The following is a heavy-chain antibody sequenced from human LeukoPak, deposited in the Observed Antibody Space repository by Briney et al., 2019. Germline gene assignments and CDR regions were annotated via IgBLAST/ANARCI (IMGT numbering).Heavy chain of an antibody. Sequence: GGSLRLSCAASGFTSSSYSMNWVRQAQGKGLEWVSSISSSFTDIHYADSVKGRFTISRDNARNSLYLQMNSLRAEDTAVYYCARGRLRLVDYWGQGTLVTVSS. J-gene: IGHJ4*02. CDR1: GFTSSSYS. D-gene: IGHD5-12*01. CDR3: ARGRLRLVDY. V-gene: IGHV3-21*01. CDR2: ISSSFTDI.